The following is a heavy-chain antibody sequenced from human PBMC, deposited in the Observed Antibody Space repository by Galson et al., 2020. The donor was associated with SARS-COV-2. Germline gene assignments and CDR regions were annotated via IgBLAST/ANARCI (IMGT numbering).Heavy chain of an antibody. V-gene: IGHV5-51*01. CDR1: GSSFATHW. CDR2: IYPGDSET. D-gene: IGHD3-22*01. CDR3: AQNYYYDSRAYSYPFDS. Sequence: HGESLKISCKVSGSSFATHWIGWVRQMPGSGLEWMGIIYPGDSETRYSPSFQGQVTISADKSIRTAYLQWSSLKASDTAMYYCAQNYYYDSRAYSYPFDSWGQGTLVTVSS. J-gene: IGHJ4*02.